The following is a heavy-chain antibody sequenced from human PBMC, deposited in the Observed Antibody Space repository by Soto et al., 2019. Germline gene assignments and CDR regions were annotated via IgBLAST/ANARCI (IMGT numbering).Heavy chain of an antibody. J-gene: IGHJ4*02. V-gene: IGHV4-59*01. Sequence: LSLTCTVSGGSIRSYYWSWIRQPPGKGLERIGYIYYSGSTNYTPSLKSRVTISVDTSKNQFSLKLSSVTAADTAVYYCARDRYVAVAEYYFDYWGQGTLVTVSS. CDR2: IYYSGST. D-gene: IGHD6-19*01. CDR3: ARDRYVAVAEYYFDY. CDR1: GGSIRSYY.